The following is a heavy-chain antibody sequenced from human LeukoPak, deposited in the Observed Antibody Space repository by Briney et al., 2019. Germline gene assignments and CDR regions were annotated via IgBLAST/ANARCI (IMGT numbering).Heavy chain of an antibody. CDR2: IYPGDSDT. CDR1: GYSFTSYW. Sequence: GESQKISCKGSGYSFTSYWIGWVRQMPGKGLEWMGIIYPGDSDTRYSPSFQGQVTISADKSISTAYLQWSSLKASDTAMYYCARSGRSLAVDFDYWGQGTLVTVSS. V-gene: IGHV5-51*01. D-gene: IGHD6-19*01. J-gene: IGHJ4*02. CDR3: ARSGRSLAVDFDY.